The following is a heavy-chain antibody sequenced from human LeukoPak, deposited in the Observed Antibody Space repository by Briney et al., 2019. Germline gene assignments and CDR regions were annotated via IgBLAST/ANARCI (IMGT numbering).Heavy chain of an antibody. V-gene: IGHV4-31*03. J-gene: IGHJ3*02. Sequence: SQSLSLTCTVSGGSISSGGYYWSWIRQHPGKGLEWIGYLYYSGSTYYNPSLKSRVTISVDTSKNQFSLKLSSVTAADTAVYYCARDRAMGLGYCSGGSCQRAFDIWGQGTMVTASS. CDR3: ARDRAMGLGYCSGGSCQRAFDI. CDR1: GGSISSGGYY. CDR2: LYYSGST. D-gene: IGHD2-15*01.